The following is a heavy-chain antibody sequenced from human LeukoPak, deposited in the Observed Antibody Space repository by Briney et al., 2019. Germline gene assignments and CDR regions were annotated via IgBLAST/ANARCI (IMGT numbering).Heavy chain of an antibody. Sequence: GGSLRLSCAASGFTFSSYSMNWVRQAPGKGLEWVSSISSSSSYIYYADSVKGRFTISRGNAKNSLYLQMNSLRAEDTAVYYCARGLLLWFGELRGSYYYGMDVWGQGTTVTVSS. D-gene: IGHD3-10*01. CDR2: ISSSSSYI. CDR3: ARGLLLWFGELRGSYYYGMDV. J-gene: IGHJ6*02. V-gene: IGHV3-21*01. CDR1: GFTFSSYS.